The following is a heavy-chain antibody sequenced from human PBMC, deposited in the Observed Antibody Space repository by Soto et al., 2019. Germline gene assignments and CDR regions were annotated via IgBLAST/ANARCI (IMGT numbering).Heavy chain of an antibody. D-gene: IGHD6-19*01. CDR2: INPGDSDI. CDR1: GYSFINHW. CDR3: TRPQSSGWYDY. Sequence: ESLKISCKGSGYSFINHWIAWVRQMPGKGLEWMGIINPGDSDIRYNPSFQGQITISADKSINTAYLQWSSLRASDTATYYCTRPQSSGWYDYWGQGTLVTVSS. V-gene: IGHV5-51*01. J-gene: IGHJ4*02.